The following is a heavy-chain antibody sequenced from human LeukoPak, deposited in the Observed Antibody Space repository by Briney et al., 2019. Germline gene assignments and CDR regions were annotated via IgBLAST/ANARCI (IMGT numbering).Heavy chain of an antibody. CDR3: ARVWGSGSYFDY. CDR1: GGSISSSSYY. D-gene: IGHD3-10*01. J-gene: IGHJ4*02. Sequence: SETLSLTCTVFGGSISSSSYYWGWIRQPRGKGLEWMGYIYYSGSTNYNPSVKSRLTISVDTSKNQCSLKLSSVTAADTAVYYCARVWGSGSYFDYWGQGTLVTVSS. V-gene: IGHV4-61*05. CDR2: IYYSGST.